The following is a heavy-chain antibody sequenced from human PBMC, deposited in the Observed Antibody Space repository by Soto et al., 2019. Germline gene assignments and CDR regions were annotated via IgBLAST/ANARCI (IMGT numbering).Heavy chain of an antibody. CDR3: AKDPSHIVVVVAATPYYYGMDV. CDR2: ISYDGSNK. D-gene: IGHD2-15*01. V-gene: IGHV3-30*18. J-gene: IGHJ6*02. CDR1: GFTFSSYG. Sequence: ESGGGVVPPGRSLRLSCAASGFTFSSYGMHWVRQAPGKGLEWVAVISYDGSNKYYADSVKGRFTISRDNSKNTLYLQMNSLRAEDTAVYYCAKDPSHIVVVVAATPYYYGMDVWGQGTTVTVSS.